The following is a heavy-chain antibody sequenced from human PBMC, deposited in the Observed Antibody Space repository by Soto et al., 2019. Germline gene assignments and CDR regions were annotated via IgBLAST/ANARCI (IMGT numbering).Heavy chain of an antibody. CDR2: TYYRSKWYN. V-gene: IGHV6-1*01. J-gene: IGHJ5*02. CDR1: GDSVSSNSAA. Sequence: SQTLSLTCAISGDSVSSNSAAWNWIRQSPSRGLEWLGRTYYRSKWYNDYAVSVKSRININPATYKNQFSLQLNSVTPEDTDVYYCERFEVYSTSPRRGNWFDPWGQGTLVTVSS. D-gene: IGHD6-6*01. CDR3: ERFEVYSTSPRRGNWFDP.